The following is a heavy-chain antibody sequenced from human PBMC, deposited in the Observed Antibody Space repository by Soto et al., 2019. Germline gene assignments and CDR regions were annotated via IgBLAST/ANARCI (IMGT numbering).Heavy chain of an antibody. Sequence: QVQLQESGPGLVRPSETLSLTCTVSGGSISNYFWSWIRQPPGKGLEWIGYVSDSGSTNYNPSLRSRVTISGDTSRMQFSLKLRSVTAADTAVYYCARRTAGTTYFDYWGQGTLVTVSS. CDR2: VSDSGST. CDR3: ARRTAGTTYFDY. J-gene: IGHJ4*02. V-gene: IGHV4-59*08. CDR1: GGSISNYF. D-gene: IGHD1-1*01.